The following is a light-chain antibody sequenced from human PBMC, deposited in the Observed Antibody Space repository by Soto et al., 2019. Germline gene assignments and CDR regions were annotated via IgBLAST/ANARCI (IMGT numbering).Light chain of an antibody. V-gene: IGKV3-20*01. CDR1: HSVDTSN. CDR2: GAS. J-gene: IGKJ1*01. CDR3: QQYGSSWWA. Sequence: EVELTQSPATLSLSPGQRATLSCRASHSVDTSNVAWYQQRPGQAPRVLIYGASNRAAGIPDRFSGSGSGTDFTLTISSLEPEDSAVYHCQQYGSSWWAFGHGTKVEIK.